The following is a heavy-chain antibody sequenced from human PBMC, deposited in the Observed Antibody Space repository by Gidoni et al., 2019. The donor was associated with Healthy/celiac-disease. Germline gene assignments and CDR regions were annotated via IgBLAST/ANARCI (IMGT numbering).Heavy chain of an antibody. CDR1: GFTFSNAW. Sequence: EVQLVESGGGLVKPGGSLRLSCAASGFTFSNAWMSWVRQAPGKGLEWVGRSKSKTDGGTTDYSAPVKGRFTISRDDSKNTLYLQMNSLKTEDTAVYYCTTSTPGWFDPWGQGTLVTVSS. CDR3: TTSTPGWFDP. D-gene: IGHD2-2*01. CDR2: SKSKTDGGTT. V-gene: IGHV3-15*01. J-gene: IGHJ5*02.